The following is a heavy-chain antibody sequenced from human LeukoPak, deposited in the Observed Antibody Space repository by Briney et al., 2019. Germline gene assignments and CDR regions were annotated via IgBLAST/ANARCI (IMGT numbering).Heavy chain of an antibody. V-gene: IGHV3-30*18. D-gene: IGHD3-22*01. Sequence: GGSLRLFCAASGFIFSNYGMHWVRQAPGKGLEWVAVISYDGNNKYYADSVKGRFTISRDNSKNTLFLQMNSLRAEDTAVYFCAKDGLIYYYDSSGYYPGDHWGQGTLVTVSS. J-gene: IGHJ4*02. CDR1: GFIFSNYG. CDR2: ISYDGNNK. CDR3: AKDGLIYYYDSSGYYPGDH.